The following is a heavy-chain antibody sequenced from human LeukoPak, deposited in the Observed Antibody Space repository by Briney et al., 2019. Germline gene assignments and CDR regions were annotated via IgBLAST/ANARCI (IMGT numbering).Heavy chain of an antibody. CDR3: AKGRGYCSAGSCYSGFDY. D-gene: IGHD2-15*01. CDR1: GFTFSSYE. J-gene: IGHJ4*02. V-gene: IGHV3-48*03. Sequence: GGSLRLSCAASGFTFSSYEMNWVRQAPGKGLEWLSYINSSGRTKYYADSVKGRFTISRDNAKNSLYLQMNSLRVEDTAVYYCAKGRGYCSAGSCYSGFDYWGQGTLVTVSS. CDR2: INSSGRTK.